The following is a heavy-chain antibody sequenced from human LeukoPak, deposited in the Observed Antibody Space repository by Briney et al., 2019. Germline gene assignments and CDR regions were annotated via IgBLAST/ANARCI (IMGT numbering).Heavy chain of an antibody. Sequence: SQTLSLTCTVSGGSISSSSYYWGWIRQPPGKGLEWIGSIYYSGSTYYNPSLKSRVTISVDTSKNQFSLKLSSVTAADTAVYYCARPLLRYFDWLSDDAFDIWGQGTMVTVSS. V-gene: IGHV4-39*01. J-gene: IGHJ3*02. CDR1: GGSISSSSYY. CDR2: IYYSGST. CDR3: ARPLLRYFDWLSDDAFDI. D-gene: IGHD3-9*01.